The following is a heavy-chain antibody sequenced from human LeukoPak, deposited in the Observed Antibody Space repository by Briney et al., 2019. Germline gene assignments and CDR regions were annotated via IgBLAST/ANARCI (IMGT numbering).Heavy chain of an antibody. Sequence: GASVKVSCKASGYTFSVYFINWVRQAPGQGLEWMGIIYPSGGRTNYAQKFQGRVTMTRDMSTSTVYMELSSLRSEDTAVYYCARGPRITLIRGGQWYYYMDVWGKGTTVTISS. J-gene: IGHJ6*03. CDR1: GYTFSVYF. CDR2: IYPSGGRT. D-gene: IGHD3-10*01. CDR3: ARGPRITLIRGGQWYYYMDV. V-gene: IGHV1-46*01.